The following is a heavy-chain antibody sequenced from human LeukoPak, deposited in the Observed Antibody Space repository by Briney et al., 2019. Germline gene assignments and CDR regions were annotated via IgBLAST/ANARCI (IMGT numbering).Heavy chain of an antibody. CDR1: GGSISSSNW. CDR3: ARYYGDYAQFDY. V-gene: IGHV4-4*02. CDR2: IYPSGST. D-gene: IGHD4-17*01. J-gene: IGHJ4*02. Sequence: SGTLSLTCAVCGGSISSSNWWSWVRQPPGKGLEWIGEIYPSGSTNYNPSLKSRVTISVDKSKNQFSLKLSSVTAADTAVYYCARYYGDYAQFDYWGQGTLVTVSS.